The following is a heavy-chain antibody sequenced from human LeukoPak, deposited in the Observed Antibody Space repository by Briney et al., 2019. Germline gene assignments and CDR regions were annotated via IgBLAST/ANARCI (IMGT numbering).Heavy chain of an antibody. V-gene: IGHV3-23*01. CDR2: ISGSGGST. J-gene: IGHJ6*02. CDR3: AKDSRYCSSTSCYTPSYYYYGMDV. D-gene: IGHD2-2*01. CDR1: GFTFSSYA. Sequence: PGGSLRLSCAASGFTFSSYAMSWVRQAPGKELEWVSAISGSGGSTYYADSVKGRFTISRDNSKNTLYLQMNSLRAEDTAVYYCAKDSRYCSSTSCYTPSYYYYGMDVWGQGTTVTVSS.